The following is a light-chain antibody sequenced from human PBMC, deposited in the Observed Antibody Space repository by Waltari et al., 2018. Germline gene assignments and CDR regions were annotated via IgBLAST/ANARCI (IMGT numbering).Light chain of an antibody. J-gene: IGKJ2*01. CDR1: QNVATK. CDR3: QQYHSWPPYT. V-gene: IGKV3-15*01. CDR2: GAY. Sequence: VVLTQSPATLSVSLGEQATLSCRASQNVATKFAWFQHKHGQAPRLLIYGAYTRAPGGPVRFSGSGCGTEFTLTITNLQFEDSALFFCQQYHSWPPYTFGQGTKLEIK.